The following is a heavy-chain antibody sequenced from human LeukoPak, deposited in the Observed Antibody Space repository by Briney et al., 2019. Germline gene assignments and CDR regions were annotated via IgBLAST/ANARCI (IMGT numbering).Heavy chain of an antibody. CDR1: GRSISSYY. V-gene: IGHV4-59*01. J-gene: IGHJ6*02. CDR2: IYYSGST. CDR3: ARGSSGYALDYYGMDV. D-gene: IGHD5-12*01. Sequence: SETLSLTCTVSGRSISSYYWSWIRQPPGKGLEWIGYIYYSGSTNYNPSLKSRVTISVDTSKNQFSLKLSSVTAADTAVYYCARGSSGYALDYYGMDVWGQGTTVTVSS.